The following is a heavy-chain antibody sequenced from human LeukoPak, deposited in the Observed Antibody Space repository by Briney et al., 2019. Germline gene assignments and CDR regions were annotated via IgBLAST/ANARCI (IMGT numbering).Heavy chain of an antibody. Sequence: SETLSLTCTVSGGSISNSSYFWGWIRQPPGKGLEWIGTIYYSGSTYYNPSLKSRVTISVDTSKNQFSLKLSSVTAADTAVYYCARDTAIAVAAHYFDYWGQGTLVTVSS. CDR3: ARDTAIAVAAHYFDY. CDR2: IYYSGST. CDR1: GGSISNSSYF. V-gene: IGHV4-39*07. J-gene: IGHJ4*02. D-gene: IGHD6-19*01.